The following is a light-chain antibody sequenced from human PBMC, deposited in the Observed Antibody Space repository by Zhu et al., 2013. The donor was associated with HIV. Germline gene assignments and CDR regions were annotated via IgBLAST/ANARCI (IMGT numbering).Light chain of an antibody. V-gene: IGLV2-14*01. CDR3: SAYTTIGTLV. CDR2: EVA. J-gene: IGLJ2*01. Sequence: QTALTQPASVSGSPGQSITISCTGTSSDVGANNYVSWYQHHPGKAPKLMIYEVASRPSGVSDRFSASKSGNTASLTISGLQAEDEADYYCSAYTTIGTLVFGGGTKLTVL. CDR1: SSDVGANNY.